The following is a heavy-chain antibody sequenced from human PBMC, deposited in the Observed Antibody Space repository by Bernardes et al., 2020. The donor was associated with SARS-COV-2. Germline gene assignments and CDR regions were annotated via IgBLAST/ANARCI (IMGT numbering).Heavy chain of an antibody. CDR2: IGGSGGAT. CDR1: GFTFGSCA. CDR3: AKGSQYYGSGSYYNGGNWFDP. D-gene: IGHD3-10*01. V-gene: IGHV3-23*01. Sequence: GGTLRLSCAASGFTFGSCAMTWVRRAPGKGLEWVSTIGGSGGATYYADSVKGRFTISRDNSKNTLYLQMKSLRAEDTAIYYCAKGSQYYGSGSYYNGGNWFDPWGQGTLVTVSS. J-gene: IGHJ5*02.